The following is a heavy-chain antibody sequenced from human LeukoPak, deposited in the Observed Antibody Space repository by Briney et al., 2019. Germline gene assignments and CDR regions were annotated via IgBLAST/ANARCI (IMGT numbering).Heavy chain of an antibody. D-gene: IGHD2-15*01. Sequence: SETLSPTCTVSGGSISSYYWSWIRQPPGKGLEWIGYIYYSGSTNYNPSLKSRVTISVDTSKNQFSLKLSSVTAADTAVYYCARGGFTPDAFDIWGQGTMVTVSS. J-gene: IGHJ3*02. CDR3: ARGGFTPDAFDI. CDR2: IYYSGST. CDR1: GGSISSYY. V-gene: IGHV4-59*01.